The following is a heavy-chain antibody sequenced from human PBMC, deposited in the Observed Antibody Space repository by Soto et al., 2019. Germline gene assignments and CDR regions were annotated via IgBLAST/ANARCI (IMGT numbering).Heavy chain of an antibody. CDR2: INAGNGNT. D-gene: IGHD1-26*01. J-gene: IGHJ3*02. CDR3: ARDRVSGRYWPDAFDI. Sequence: ASVKVSCKASGYTFTSYAMHWVRQAPGQRLEWMGWINAGNGNTKYSQKFQGRVTITRDTSASTAYMELSSLRSEDTAVYYCARDRVSGRYWPDAFDIWGQGTMVTVSS. V-gene: IGHV1-3*01. CDR1: GYTFTSYA.